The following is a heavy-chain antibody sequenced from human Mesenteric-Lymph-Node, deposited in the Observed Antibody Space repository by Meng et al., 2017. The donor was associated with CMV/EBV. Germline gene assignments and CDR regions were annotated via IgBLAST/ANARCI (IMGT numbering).Heavy chain of an antibody. CDR3: ARTGGY. CDR2: ISSDGSNK. D-gene: IGHD3-10*01. CDR1: GFTFSRFA. V-gene: IGHV3-30-3*01. J-gene: IGHJ4*02. Sequence: GGSLRLSCVVSGFTFSRFAMHWVRQAPGRGLEWVAVISSDGSNKNYADSVKGRFTIPRDNSQSTLYLQMNSLRGEDAAVYYCARTGGYWGQGTLVTVSS.